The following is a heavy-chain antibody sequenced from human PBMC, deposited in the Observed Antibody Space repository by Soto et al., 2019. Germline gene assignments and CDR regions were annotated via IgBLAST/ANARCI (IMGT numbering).Heavy chain of an antibody. CDR1: IFTFSSYW. CDR3: AKDLYGDYDSDS. Sequence: GGSLRLSCEASIFTFSSYWMTWVRQAPGKGLEWVANIKQDGSQKNYVDSVKGRFTISRDNAKNTLYLQMNSLRAEDTAVYYCAKDLYGDYDSDSWGQGTLVTVSS. CDR2: IKQDGSQK. V-gene: IGHV3-7*03. D-gene: IGHD4-17*01. J-gene: IGHJ4*02.